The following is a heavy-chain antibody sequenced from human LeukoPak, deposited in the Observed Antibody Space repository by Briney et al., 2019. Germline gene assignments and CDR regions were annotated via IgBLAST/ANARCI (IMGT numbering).Heavy chain of an antibody. V-gene: IGHV4-61*09. D-gene: IGHD3-10*01. CDR1: GGPISSTSYY. J-gene: IGHJ5*02. Sequence: SQTLSLTCTVSGGPISSTSYYWSWIRQPAGKGLEWIGHIYTTGSTNYNPSLKSRVTISLDTSKNHFSLKLSSVTAADTAVYYCARGAYFYGSGINWFDPWGQGTLITVSS. CDR3: ARGAYFYGSGINWFDP. CDR2: IYTTGST.